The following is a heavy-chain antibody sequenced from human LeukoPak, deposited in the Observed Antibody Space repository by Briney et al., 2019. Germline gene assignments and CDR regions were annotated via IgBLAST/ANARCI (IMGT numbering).Heavy chain of an antibody. CDR3: ARDRDPYYDYLWGSYRPSYFDD. V-gene: IGHV3-7*01. CDR1: GFTFSSYW. D-gene: IGHD3-16*02. Sequence: QPGGSLRLSCAASGFTFSSYWMSWVRPAPGKGLEWVANIKQDGSEKYYVDSVKGRFTISGDNAKNSLYLQMNSLRAEDTAVYYCARDRDPYYDYLWGSYRPSYFDDWGQGTLVTVSS. J-gene: IGHJ4*02. CDR2: IKQDGSEK.